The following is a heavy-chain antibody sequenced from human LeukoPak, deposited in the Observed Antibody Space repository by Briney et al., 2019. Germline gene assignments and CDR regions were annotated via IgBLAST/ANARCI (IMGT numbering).Heavy chain of an antibody. CDR2: INPSGGST. J-gene: IGHJ4*02. Sequence: ASVKVSCKASGYTFTSYYMHWVRQAPGQGLEWMGIINPSGGSTSYAQKFQGRVTMTRDTSTSTAYMELSSLRSEDTAVYYCARNDPLYDSSGCPDYWGQGTLVTVSS. D-gene: IGHD3-22*01. V-gene: IGHV1-46*01. CDR3: ARNDPLYDSSGCPDY. CDR1: GYTFTSYY.